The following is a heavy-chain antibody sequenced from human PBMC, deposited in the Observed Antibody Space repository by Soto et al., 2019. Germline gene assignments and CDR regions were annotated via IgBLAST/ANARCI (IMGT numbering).Heavy chain of an antibody. J-gene: IGHJ4*02. V-gene: IGHV1-18*04. Sequence: QVQLVQSGAEVKKPGASVTVSCKAFGYTFSRHGISWVRQAPGQGLEWMAWSGNTNYAQKFQGRLTLTTNPSTRTADMELRSLRSDDTAVYYCARGADDFSSGYYYEYWGQGTLVTVSS. CDR3: ARGADDFSSGYYYEY. CDR2: SGNT. CDR1: GYTFSRHG. D-gene: IGHD3-3*01.